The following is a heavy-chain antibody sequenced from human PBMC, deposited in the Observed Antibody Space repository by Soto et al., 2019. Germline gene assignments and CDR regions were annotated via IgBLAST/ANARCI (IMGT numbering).Heavy chain of an antibody. J-gene: IGHJ4*02. V-gene: IGHV3-30*18. Sequence: GGSLRLSCAASGFTFNIYVMHGVRQAPDKGLEWVALISYDGSNQYYADSVKGRFTISRGNSKNTLFLQMNSLRADDTAVYYCAKDQASGQGSFDSWGQGTLVTVSS. CDR1: GFTFNIYV. CDR3: AKDQASGQGSFDS. CDR2: ISYDGSNQ.